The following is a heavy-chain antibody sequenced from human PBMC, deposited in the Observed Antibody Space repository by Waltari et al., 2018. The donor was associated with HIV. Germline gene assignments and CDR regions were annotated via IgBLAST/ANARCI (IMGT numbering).Heavy chain of an antibody. V-gene: IGHV3-30*03. Sequence: QVQLVESGGGVVQPGDVLRLSCAASGPDFGSDGMHWVRQAPGKGLEWLASFSYDGMNKYSGDSLRGRLTISRDNSNKTLYLQMTTLMPEDTAIYFCARDSSQVHWFGESLALWGQGTLVIVSS. CDR1: GPDFGSDG. CDR3: ARDSSQVHWFGESLAL. CDR2: FSYDGMNK. J-gene: IGHJ4*02. D-gene: IGHD3-10*01.